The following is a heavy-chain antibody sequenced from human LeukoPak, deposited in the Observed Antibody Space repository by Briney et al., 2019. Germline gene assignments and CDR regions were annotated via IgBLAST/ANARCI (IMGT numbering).Heavy chain of an antibody. CDR1: GYTFTGYY. CDR2: INPNSDAT. J-gene: IGHJ4*02. D-gene: IGHD3-22*01. Sequence: ASVKVSCKASGYTFTGYYIHWVRQAPGQGLEWMGRINPNSDATNYAQKFRGRVTMTRDTSISTAYMELSSLRSDDTAVYYCAREGGFDYDSRGYLDYWGQGTLVTVSS. CDR3: AREGGFDYDSRGYLDY. V-gene: IGHV1-2*06.